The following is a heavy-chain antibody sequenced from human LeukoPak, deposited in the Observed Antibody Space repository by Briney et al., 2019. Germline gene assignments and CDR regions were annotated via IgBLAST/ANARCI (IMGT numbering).Heavy chain of an antibody. CDR1: GGSISSNSHY. V-gene: IGHV4-39*07. J-gene: IGHJ4*02. D-gene: IGHD3-22*01. Sequence: SETLSLTCTVSGGSISSNSHYWGWIRQTPGKGLEWIGSIFYSGTTYYNPSLKSRVTISVDTSKNQFSLKLSSVTAADTAVYYCARVYYYDSSGYLYYFDYWGQGTLVTVSS. CDR2: IFYSGTT. CDR3: ARVYYYDSSGYLYYFDY.